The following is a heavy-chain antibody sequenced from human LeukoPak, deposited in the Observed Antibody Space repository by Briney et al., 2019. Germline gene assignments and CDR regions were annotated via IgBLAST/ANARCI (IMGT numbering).Heavy chain of an antibody. CDR3: ARGLLSIGVIHDAFDI. D-gene: IGHD3-3*01. CDR2: INRDGSST. J-gene: IGHJ3*02. V-gene: IGHV3-74*01. CDR1: GGSISSSSYYW. Sequence: ETLSLTCTVSGGSISSSSYYWMHWVRQAPGKGLVWVSRINRDGSSTSYADSVKGRFTISRDNAKKTLYLQMNSLRAEDTAVYYCARGLLSIGVIHDAFDIWGQGTMVTVSS.